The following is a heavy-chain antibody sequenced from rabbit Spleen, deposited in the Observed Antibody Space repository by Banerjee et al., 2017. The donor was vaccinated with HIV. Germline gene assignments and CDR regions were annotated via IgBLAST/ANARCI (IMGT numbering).Heavy chain of an antibody. CDR2: IDPVFGIT. D-gene: IGHD8-1*01. J-gene: IGHJ4*01. CDR1: GFSLSSSYW. V-gene: IGHV1S45*01. Sequence: QEQVEESGGGLVQPEGSLTLTCTASGFSLSSSYWICWVRQAPGKGLEWIGYIDPVFGITYYASWVNGRFSISRENAQNTVFLQMTSLTAADTATYFCARDGAGGSYFALWGPGTLVTVS. CDR3: ARDGAGGSYFAL.